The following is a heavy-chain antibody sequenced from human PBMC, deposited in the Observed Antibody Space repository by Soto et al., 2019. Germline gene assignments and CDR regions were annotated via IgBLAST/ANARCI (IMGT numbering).Heavy chain of an antibody. V-gene: IGHV3-48*02. CDR2: ISSSSSTI. D-gene: IGHD6-19*01. CDR3: ARAPSGWYSLGIDY. CDR1: GFTFSSYS. J-gene: IGHJ4*02. Sequence: GGSLRLSCAASGFTFSSYSMSWVRQAPGKGLEWVSYISSSSSTIYYADSVKGRFTISRDNAKNSLYLQMNSLRDEDTAVYYCARAPSGWYSLGIDYWGQGTLVTVSS.